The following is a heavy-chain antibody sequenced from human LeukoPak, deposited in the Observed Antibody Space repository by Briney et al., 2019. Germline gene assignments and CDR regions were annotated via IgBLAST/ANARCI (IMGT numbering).Heavy chain of an antibody. CDR3: AKRGVVIRVILVGFHKEAYYFDS. CDR1: GITLSNYG. D-gene: IGHD3-22*01. CDR2: ISGSGGST. J-gene: IGHJ4*02. V-gene: IGHV3-23*01. Sequence: GGSLRLSCAVSGITLSNYGMSWARQAPGKGLEWVAGISGSGGSTNYADSVKGRFTISRDNPKNTLYLQMNSLRAEDTAVYFCAKRGVVIRVILVGFHKEAYYFDSWGQGALVTVSS.